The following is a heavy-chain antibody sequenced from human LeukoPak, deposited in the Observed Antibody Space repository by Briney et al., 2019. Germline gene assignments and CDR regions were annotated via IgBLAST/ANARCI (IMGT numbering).Heavy chain of an antibody. CDR2: ISSSGSTI. Sequence: PGGSLRLSCVASGFTFTSYWMSWVRQAPGKGLEWVSYISSSGSTIYYADSVKGRFTISRDNAKNSLYLQMNSLRAEDTAVYYCARDRIIAAAGTEYFQHWGQGTLVTVSS. D-gene: IGHD6-13*01. CDR1: GFTFTSYW. J-gene: IGHJ1*01. CDR3: ARDRIIAAAGTEYFQH. V-gene: IGHV3-48*04.